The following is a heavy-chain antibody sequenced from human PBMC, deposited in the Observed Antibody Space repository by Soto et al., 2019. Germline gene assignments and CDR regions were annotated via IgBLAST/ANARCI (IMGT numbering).Heavy chain of an antibody. D-gene: IGHD3-3*01. Sequence: GGSLRLSCTASGFTFGDYAMSWFRQAPGKGLEWVGFIRSKAYGGTTEYAASVKGRFTISREDSKSIPYLQMNSLKTEDTAVYYCTSSSTMYPSPTPSHVDYWGQGTLVTVSS. CDR3: TSSSTMYPSPTPSHVDY. CDR1: GFTFGDYA. CDR2: IRSKAYGGTT. V-gene: IGHV3-49*03. J-gene: IGHJ4*02.